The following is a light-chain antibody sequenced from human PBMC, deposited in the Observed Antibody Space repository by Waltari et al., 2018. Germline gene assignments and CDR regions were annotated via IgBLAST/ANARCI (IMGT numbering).Light chain of an antibody. V-gene: IGKV2-28*01. Sequence: DIVMTQSPLSLSVTPGEPASISCRSSQSLLHNNGFNYLDWYLQKPGQSPQLLIYLGSHRASGGPDRFSGSGSGTDFTLRITRVEAEDVGVYYCMQALQTWTFGQGTKVEIK. CDR1: QSLLHNNGFNY. CDR3: MQALQTWT. J-gene: IGKJ1*01. CDR2: LGS.